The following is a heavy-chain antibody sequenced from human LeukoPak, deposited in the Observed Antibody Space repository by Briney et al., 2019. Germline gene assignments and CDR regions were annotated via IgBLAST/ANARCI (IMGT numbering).Heavy chain of an antibody. V-gene: IGHV1-69*13. Sequence: ASVKVSCKASGGTFSSYAISWVRQAPGQGLEWMGGIIPIPGTANYAQKFQGRVTITADESTSTAYMELSSLRSEDTAVYYCARDPEPPSYCSSTSCAGAWPTHHYWGQGTLVTVSS. J-gene: IGHJ4*02. CDR1: GGTFSSYA. CDR3: ARDPEPPSYCSSTSCAGAWPTHHY. D-gene: IGHD2-2*01. CDR2: IIPIPGTA.